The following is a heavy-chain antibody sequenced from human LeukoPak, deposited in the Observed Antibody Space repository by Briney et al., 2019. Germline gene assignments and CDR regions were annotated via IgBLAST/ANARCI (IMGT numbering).Heavy chain of an antibody. J-gene: IGHJ4*02. CDR1: GFTFSSYS. CDR3: ARVDSGYDYMYY. Sequence: PGGSLRLSCAASGFTFSSYSMNWVRQAPGKGLEWVSSISSSSSYIYYADSVKGRFTISRDNAKNSLYLQMNSLRAEDTAVYYCARVDSGYDYMYYWGQGTLVTVSS. CDR2: ISSSSSYI. V-gene: IGHV3-21*01. D-gene: IGHD5-12*01.